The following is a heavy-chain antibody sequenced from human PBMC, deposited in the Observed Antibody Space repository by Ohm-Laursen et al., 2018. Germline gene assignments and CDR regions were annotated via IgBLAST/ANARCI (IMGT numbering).Heavy chain of an antibody. J-gene: IGHJ6*02. CDR2: ISSNGSTI. CDR1: GFTFRDYY. CDR3: ARALFWSSSPGGCYYGMDD. D-gene: IGHD3-3*01. V-gene: IGHV3-11*01. Sequence: SLRLSCAASGFTFRDYYMTWIRRAPGKGLEWISYISSNGSTIYYAASVKGRFTISRDNAKNSLILQMNSLRADDTAVYYCARALFWSSSPGGCYYGMDDWGQGTTVTVSS.